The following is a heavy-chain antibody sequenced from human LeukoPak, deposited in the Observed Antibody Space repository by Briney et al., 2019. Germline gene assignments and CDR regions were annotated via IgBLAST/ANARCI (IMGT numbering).Heavy chain of an antibody. V-gene: IGHV4-34*01. D-gene: IGHD3-10*01. J-gene: IGHJ6*03. CDR2: INHSGST. CDR1: GGSFSGYY. CDR3: ASRPYYGSGSLMDV. Sequence: PSETLPLTCAVYGGSFSGYYWSWIRQPPGKGLEWIGEINHSGSTNYNPSLKSRVTISVDTSKNQFSLKLSSVTAADTAVYYCASRPYYGSGSLMDVWGKGTTVTVSS.